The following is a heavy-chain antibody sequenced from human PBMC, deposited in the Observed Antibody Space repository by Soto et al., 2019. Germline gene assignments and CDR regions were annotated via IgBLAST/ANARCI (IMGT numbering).Heavy chain of an antibody. V-gene: IGHV4-59*02. J-gene: IGHJ4*02. CDR3: ARGGKNYGGDFDY. Sequence: SETLSLTCTVSGGSVSPDYWDWIRQPPGKGLEWIGYIYYSGSTNYNPSLKSRVTISIDTSKNQFSLKLSSVTAADTAVYYCARGGKNYGGDFDYWGQGTLVTVSS. CDR2: IYYSGST. CDR1: GGSVSPDY. D-gene: IGHD4-17*01.